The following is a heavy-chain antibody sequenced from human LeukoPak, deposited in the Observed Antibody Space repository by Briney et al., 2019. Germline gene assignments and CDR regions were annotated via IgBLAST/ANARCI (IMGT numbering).Heavy chain of an antibody. CDR2: ISSSSSYI. Sequence: GGSLRLSCAASGFTFSSYSMNWVRQAPGKGLEWVSSISSSSSYIYYADSVKGRFTISRDNAKNLLYLQMNSLRGEDTAVYYWAIDQNYGDYGDYWGQGTLVTVSS. CDR3: AIDQNYGDYGDY. V-gene: IGHV3-21*01. D-gene: IGHD4-17*01. CDR1: GFTFSSYS. J-gene: IGHJ4*02.